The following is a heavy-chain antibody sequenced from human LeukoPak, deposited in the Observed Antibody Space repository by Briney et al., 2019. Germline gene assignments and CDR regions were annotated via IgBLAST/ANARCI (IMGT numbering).Heavy chain of an antibody. CDR3: ARGIDNYYYYMDV. CDR2: IKQDGSEK. CDR1: GFRFSDYW. Sequence: GGSLRLSCAASGFRFSDYWMTWVRQAPGKGLEWVANIKQDGSEKYYVDSVKGRFTISRDNAKNSLYLQMYSLRAEDTAVYYCARGIDNYYYYMDVWGKGTTVTVSS. J-gene: IGHJ6*03. V-gene: IGHV3-7*01.